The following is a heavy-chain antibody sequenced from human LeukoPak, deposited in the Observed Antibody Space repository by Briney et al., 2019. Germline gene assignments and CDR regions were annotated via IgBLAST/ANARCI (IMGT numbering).Heavy chain of an antibody. V-gene: IGHV3-21*01. CDR2: ISSSSSYI. CDR1: GFTFSSYS. D-gene: IGHD3-10*01. Sequence: GGSLRLSCAASGFTFSSYSMNWVRQAPGKGLEWVSSISSSSSYIYYADSVKGRFTIPRDNAKNSLYLQMNSLRAEDTAVYYCARARVVRGVYYYFDYWGQGTLVTVSS. J-gene: IGHJ4*02. CDR3: ARARVVRGVYYYFDY.